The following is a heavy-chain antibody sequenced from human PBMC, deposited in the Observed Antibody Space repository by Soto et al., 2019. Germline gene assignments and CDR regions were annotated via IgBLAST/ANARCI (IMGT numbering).Heavy chain of an antibody. D-gene: IGHD6-25*01. CDR3: ARDLADGYYYYGMDV. V-gene: IGHV3-33*01. CDR2: IWYDGSNK. CDR1: GFTFSSYG. J-gene: IGHJ6*02. Sequence: HPGGALRLSCSASGFTFSSYGMHWVRQAPGKGLEWVAVIWYDGSNKYYADSVKGRFTISRDNSKNTLYLQMNSLRAEDTAVYYCARDLADGYYYYGMDVWGQGTTVTVSS.